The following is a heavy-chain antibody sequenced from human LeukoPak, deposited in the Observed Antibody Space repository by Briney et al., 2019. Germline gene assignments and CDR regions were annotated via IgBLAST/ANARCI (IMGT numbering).Heavy chain of an antibody. CDR2: IGVSGDT. V-gene: IGHV3-23*01. Sequence: GGSLRLSCVASELTFSLYAMCWVRQARGQGLEWVSGIGVSGDTYYADSVRGRFTISRDNSKNTVDLQMNNLRAEDTAVYYCAKDQGYLGDNWYGFWDYWGPGTLVTVSS. D-gene: IGHD5-24*01. J-gene: IGHJ4*02. CDR1: ELTFSLYA. CDR3: AKDQGYLGDNWYGFWDY.